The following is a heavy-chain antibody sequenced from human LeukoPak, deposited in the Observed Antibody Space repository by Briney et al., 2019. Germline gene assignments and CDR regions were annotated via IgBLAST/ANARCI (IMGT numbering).Heavy chain of an antibody. Sequence: ASVKVSCKVSGYTLTELSMHWVRQAPGKGLEWMGGFDPEDGETIYAQKFQGRVTMTEDTSTDTAYMELSSLRSEDTAVYYCATHRIYDYVWGSYRYTPYYFDYWGQGTLVTVSS. D-gene: IGHD3-16*02. V-gene: IGHV1-24*01. CDR2: FDPEDGET. CDR3: ATHRIYDYVWGSYRYTPYYFDY. CDR1: GYTLTELS. J-gene: IGHJ4*02.